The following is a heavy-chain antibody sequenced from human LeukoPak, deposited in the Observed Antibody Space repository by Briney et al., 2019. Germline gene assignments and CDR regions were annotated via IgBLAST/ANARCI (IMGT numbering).Heavy chain of an antibody. J-gene: IGHJ3*02. D-gene: IGHD1-1*01. Sequence: PSGTLSLTCAVSGGSISSSNRWSWVRQPPGKGLEWIGEIYHSGSTNYNPSLKSRVTISVDKSKNQFSMKLSSVTAADTAVYYCARDSGYGRSAFDIWGQGTMVTVSS. CDR2: IYHSGST. V-gene: IGHV4-4*02. CDR3: ARDSGYGRSAFDI. CDR1: GGSISSSNR.